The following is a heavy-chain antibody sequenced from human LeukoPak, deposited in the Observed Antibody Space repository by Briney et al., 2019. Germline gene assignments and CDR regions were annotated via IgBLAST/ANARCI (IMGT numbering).Heavy chain of an antibody. CDR1: GGSISSYY. V-gene: IGHV4-59*01. J-gene: IGHJ4*02. CDR2: IYYSGST. D-gene: IGHD6-13*01. CDR3: ARGYSSSWYPIDY. Sequence: SETLSLTCTVSGGSISSYYWSWIRQPPGKGLEWIGYIYYSGSTNYNPSLKSRVTISVDTSKNQFSLKLSSVTAADTAVYYCARGYSSSWYPIDYWGQGTLVTVSS.